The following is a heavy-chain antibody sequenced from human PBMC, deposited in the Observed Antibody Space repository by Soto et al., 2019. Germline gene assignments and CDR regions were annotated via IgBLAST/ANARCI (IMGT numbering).Heavy chain of an antibody. J-gene: IGHJ5*02. D-gene: IGHD2-15*01. CDR2: IYPGDSDT. CDR1: GYSFTSYW. V-gene: IGHV5-51*01. CDR3: ARHRGGGFYNWFDP. Sequence: GESLKISCKGSGYSFTSYWIGWVRQMHGKGLEWMGIIYPGDSDTRYSPSFQGQVTISVDKSITTAYLQWSSLKASDTAIYYCARHRGGGFYNWFDPWGQGTLLTVSS.